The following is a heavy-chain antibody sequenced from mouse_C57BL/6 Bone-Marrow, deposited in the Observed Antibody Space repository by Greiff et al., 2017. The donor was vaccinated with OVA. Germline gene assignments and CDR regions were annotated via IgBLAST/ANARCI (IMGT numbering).Heavy chain of an antibody. CDR2: IDPSDSYT. D-gene: IGHD1-1*01. CDR3: ANYYGSKGY. CDR1: GYTFTSYW. Sequence: VQLKQPGAELVRPGTSVKLSCKASGYTFTSYWMHWVKQRPGQGLEWIGVIDPSDSYTNYNQKFKGKATLTVDTSSSTAYMQLSSLTSEDSAVYYCANYYGSKGYWGQGTTLTVSS. V-gene: IGHV1-59*01. J-gene: IGHJ2*01.